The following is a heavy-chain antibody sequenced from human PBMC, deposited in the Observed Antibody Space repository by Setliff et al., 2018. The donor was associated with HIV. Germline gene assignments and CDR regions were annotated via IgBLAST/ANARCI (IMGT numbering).Heavy chain of an antibody. J-gene: IGHJ4*02. Sequence: GGSLRLSCAASGFTVGSNYMSWVRQAPGMGLEWVSVIYSGGSTYYADSVKGRFTISRDNAKNSLYLQMNSLRAEDTAVYYCARVWLCNSGVYYFDYWGQGTLVTVSS. CDR2: IYSGGST. V-gene: IGHV3-66*01. CDR1: GFTVGSNY. CDR3: ARVWLCNSGVYYFDY. D-gene: IGHD7-27*01.